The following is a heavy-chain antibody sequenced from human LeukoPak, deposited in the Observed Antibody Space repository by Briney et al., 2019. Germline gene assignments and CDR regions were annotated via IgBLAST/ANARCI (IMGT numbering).Heavy chain of an antibody. J-gene: IGHJ3*02. D-gene: IGHD6-13*01. CDR2: INHSGST. Sequence: SETLSLTCAVYGGSFSGYYWSWIRQPPGKGLEWIGEINHSGSTNYNSSLKSRVTISVDTSKNQFSLKLSSVTAADTAVYYCARQRQQLVRVPGRAFDIWGQGTMVTVSS. CDR3: ARQRQQLVRVPGRAFDI. CDR1: GGSFSGYY. V-gene: IGHV4-34*01.